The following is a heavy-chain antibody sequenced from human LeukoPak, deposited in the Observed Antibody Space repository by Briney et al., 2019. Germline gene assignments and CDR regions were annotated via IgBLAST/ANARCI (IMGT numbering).Heavy chain of an antibody. V-gene: IGHV1-2*06. CDR2: INPNSGGT. J-gene: IGHJ5*02. Sequence: GASVKVSCKASGYTFTGYYMHWVRQAPGQGLEWMGRINPNSGGTNYAQKFQGRVTMTRDTSISTAYMELRSLRSDDTAVYYCARVGLRCWFDPWGQGTLVTVSS. CDR3: ARVGLRCWFDP. CDR1: GYTFTGYY.